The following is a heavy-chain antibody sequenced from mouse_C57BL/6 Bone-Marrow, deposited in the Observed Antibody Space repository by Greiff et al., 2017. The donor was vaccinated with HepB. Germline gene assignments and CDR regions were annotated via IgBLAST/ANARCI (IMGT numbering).Heavy chain of an antibody. CDR3: AIKFPAYYSNYFDY. J-gene: IGHJ2*01. V-gene: IGHV1-85*01. CDR2: IYPRDGST. Sequence: QVQLQQSGPELVKPGASVKLSCKASGYTFTSYDINWVKQRPGQGLEWIGWIYPRDGSTKYNEKFKGKATLTVDTSSSTAYMELHSLTSEDSAVYFCAIKFPAYYSNYFDYWGQGTTLTVSS. D-gene: IGHD2-5*01. CDR1: GYTFTSYD.